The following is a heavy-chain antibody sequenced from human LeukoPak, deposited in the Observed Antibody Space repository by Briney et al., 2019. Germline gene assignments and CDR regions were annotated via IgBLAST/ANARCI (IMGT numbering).Heavy chain of an antibody. Sequence: AGGSLRLSCAASGFTFSSYNMNWVRQAPGKGLEWVSSVSGSGNYIYYADSVKGRFTISRDNAKNSLYLQMNSLRAEDTAIYYCARDLKWLRSDYSYGMDVWGLGTTVTVSS. CDR3: ARDLKWLRSDYSYGMDV. J-gene: IGHJ6*02. CDR1: GFTFSSYN. CDR2: VSGSGNYI. D-gene: IGHD5-12*01. V-gene: IGHV3-21*01.